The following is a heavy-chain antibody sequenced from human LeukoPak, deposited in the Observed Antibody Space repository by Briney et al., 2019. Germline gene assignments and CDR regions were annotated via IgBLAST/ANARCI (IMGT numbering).Heavy chain of an antibody. D-gene: IGHD2-8*01. CDR3: ARDYVDDIPMIKDY. J-gene: IGHJ4*02. Sequence: ASVKVSCKASGYTFTSYHMHWVRQAPGQGLEWMGLINLSGGSTIYAQRFQGRVTLTRDTSTSTVYMELSSLRSEDTAVYYCARDYVDDIPMIKDYWGQGTLVTVSS. CDR2: INLSGGST. CDR1: GYTFTSYH. V-gene: IGHV1-46*01.